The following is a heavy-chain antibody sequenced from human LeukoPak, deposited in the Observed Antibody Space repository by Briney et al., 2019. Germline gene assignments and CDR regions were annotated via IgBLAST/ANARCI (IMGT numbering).Heavy chain of an antibody. CDR2: ISGSGGST. J-gene: IGHJ6*02. V-gene: IGHV3-23*01. CDR3: AKKLYSSSWYGGVDYYYYYGMDV. Sequence: GGPLRLSCAASGFTFSSYAMSWVRQAPGKGLEWVSAISGSGGSTYYADSVKGRFTISRDNSKNTLYLQMNSLRAEDTAVYYCAKKLYSSSWYGGVDYYYYYGMDVWGQGTTVTVSS. D-gene: IGHD6-13*01. CDR1: GFTFSSYA.